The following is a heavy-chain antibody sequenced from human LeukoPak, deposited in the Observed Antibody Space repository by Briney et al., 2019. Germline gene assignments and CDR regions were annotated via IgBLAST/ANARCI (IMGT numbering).Heavy chain of an antibody. J-gene: IGHJ4*02. CDR3: ARDYDYVWGSYRYRIRGPATNFDY. CDR1: GYTLTELS. V-gene: IGHV1-24*01. Sequence: ASVKVSCKVSGYTLTELSMHWVRQAPGKGLEWMGGFDPEDGETIYAQKFQGRVTMTEDTSTDTAYMELSSLRSEDTAVYYCARDYDYVWGSYRYRIRGPATNFDYWGQGTLVTVSS. D-gene: IGHD3-16*02. CDR2: FDPEDGET.